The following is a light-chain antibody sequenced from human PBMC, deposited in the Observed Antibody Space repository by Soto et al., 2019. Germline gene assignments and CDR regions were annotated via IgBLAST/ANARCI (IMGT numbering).Light chain of an antibody. J-gene: IGKJ4*01. Sequence: EIVMKQSPATLSVSPGERATLSCRASRSVSGNLAWYQQKPGQAPRLLIYGTSTRATTFPARFSGSGSGTDFTLTISRLEPEDFAVYYCQQYGSSPLTFGGGTKVDIK. CDR1: RSVSGN. V-gene: IGKV3-15*01. CDR3: QQYGSSPLT. CDR2: GTS.